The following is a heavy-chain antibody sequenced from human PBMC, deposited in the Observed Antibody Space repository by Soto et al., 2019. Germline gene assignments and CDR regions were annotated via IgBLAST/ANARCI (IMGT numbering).Heavy chain of an antibody. CDR1: GGTFGSYA. V-gene: IGHV1-69*01. CDR2: IIPIPGTA. Sequence: VESGAEVKKPGSSVKVSCKASGGTFGSYAISWVRQAPGQGLEWMGGIIPIPGTANYAQKFQGRVTIAADESTSTAYMELSSLRSEDTAVYYCARSQGSSTSLEIYYYYYYGMDVWGQGTTVTVSS. J-gene: IGHJ6*02. D-gene: IGHD2-2*01. CDR3: ARSQGSSTSLEIYYYYYYGMDV.